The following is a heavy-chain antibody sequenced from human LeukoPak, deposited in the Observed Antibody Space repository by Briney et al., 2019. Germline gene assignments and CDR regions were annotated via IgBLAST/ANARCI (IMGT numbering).Heavy chain of an antibody. CDR1: GYSISSGYC. D-gene: IGHD1-1*01. CDR2: IYHSGST. V-gene: IGHV4-38-2*02. CDR3: TRELQLDRYSIFNDASAI. J-gene: IGHJ3*02. Sequence: KPSETLSLTCTVSGYSISSGYCWGWIRQPPGKGLEWIGSIYHSGSTYYNPSLKSRVTISVDTSKNQFSLKLSSVTAADTAVHYSTRELQLDRYSIFNDASAIRHQDTMVTVSS.